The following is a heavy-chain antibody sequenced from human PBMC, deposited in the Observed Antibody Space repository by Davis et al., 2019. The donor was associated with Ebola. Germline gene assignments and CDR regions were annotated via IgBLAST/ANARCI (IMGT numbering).Heavy chain of an antibody. CDR3: ARATGMDV. CDR2: ISYDESNK. CDR1: GTTFTSYA. Sequence: PGGSLRLSCAASGTTFTSYAMHCVSPAPGEGLVWVAVISYDESNKYYADSVKGRFTISRDNSKNTLYLQMNSLRAGYTAVYYCARATGMDVWGKGTTVTVSS. V-gene: IGHV3-30-3*01. J-gene: IGHJ6*04.